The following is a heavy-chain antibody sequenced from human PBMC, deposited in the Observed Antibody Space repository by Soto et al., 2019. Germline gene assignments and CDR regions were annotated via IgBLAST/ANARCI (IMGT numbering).Heavy chain of an antibody. D-gene: IGHD2-2*01. Sequence: GGSLRLSCAASGFTFSDYYMSWIRQAPGKGLEWVSYISSSGSTIYYADSVKGRFTISRDNAKNSLYLLMSSLRAEGTVMYYCARYYSGTSCYVNYWGQGALVTVSS. J-gene: IGHJ4*02. CDR2: ISSSGSTI. V-gene: IGHV3-11*01. CDR3: ARYYSGTSCYVNY. CDR1: GFTFSDYY.